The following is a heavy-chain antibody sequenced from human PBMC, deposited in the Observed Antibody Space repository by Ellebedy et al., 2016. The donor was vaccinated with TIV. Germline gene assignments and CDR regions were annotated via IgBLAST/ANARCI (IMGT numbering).Heavy chain of an antibody. D-gene: IGHD3-3*01. CDR1: GYTLTELS. CDR2: FDPEDGET. V-gene: IGHV1-24*01. CDR3: ATDTRRFFGVVMKGYYYMDV. J-gene: IGHJ6*03. Sequence: ASVKVSXXVSGYTLTELSMHWVRQAPGKGLEWMGGFDPEDGETIYAQKFQGRVTMTEDTSTDTAYMELSSLRSEDTAVYYCATDTRRFFGVVMKGYYYMDVWGKGTTVTVSS.